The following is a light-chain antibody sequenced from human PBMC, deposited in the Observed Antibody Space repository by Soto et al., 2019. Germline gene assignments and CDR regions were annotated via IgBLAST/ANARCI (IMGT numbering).Light chain of an antibody. CDR2: GAS. J-gene: IGKJ3*01. CDR3: QQYGSSPGFT. CDR1: QSVSSSY. V-gene: IGKV3-20*01. Sequence: EIVLTQSPGTLSLSPGERATLSCRASQSVSSSYLAWYQQKPGQAPRLLIYGASRRATGIPDRFSGSGSGTDFTLTINRLEPEDFAVYYCQQYGSSPGFTFGPGTKVDIK.